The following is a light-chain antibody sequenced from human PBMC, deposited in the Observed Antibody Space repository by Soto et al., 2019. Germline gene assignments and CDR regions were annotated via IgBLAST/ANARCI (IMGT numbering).Light chain of an antibody. CDR3: SSYTSSSTRV. Sequence: QSALTQPASVSGSPGQSITISCTGTSSDVGGYNYVSWYQHHPGKAPELMIFEVSNRPSGVSHRFSGSKSGNTASLTISGLQTEGEGDYYCSSYTSSSTRVFGTGTKVTVL. J-gene: IGLJ1*01. CDR2: EVS. V-gene: IGLV2-14*01. CDR1: SSDVGGYNY.